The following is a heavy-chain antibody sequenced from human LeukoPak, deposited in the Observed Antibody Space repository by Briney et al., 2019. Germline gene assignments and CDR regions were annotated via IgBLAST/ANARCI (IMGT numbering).Heavy chain of an antibody. J-gene: IGHJ4*02. CDR1: GYTFTSYG. V-gene: IGHV1-18*01. D-gene: IGHD4-17*01. Sequence: ASVKVSCKASGYTFTSYGISWVRQAPGRGLEWMGWISAYNGNTNYAQKLQGRVTMTTDTSTSTAYMELRSLRSDDTAVYYCARALRGLSNLDYWGQGTLVTVSS. CDR2: ISAYNGNT. CDR3: ARALRGLSNLDY.